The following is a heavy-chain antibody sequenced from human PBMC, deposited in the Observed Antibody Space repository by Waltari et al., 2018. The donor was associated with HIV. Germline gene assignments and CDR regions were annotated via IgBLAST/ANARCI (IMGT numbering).Heavy chain of an antibody. CDR1: GYTFINFD. CDR3: ARNSSGKGNRYFYYGLDV. J-gene: IGHJ6*02. Sequence: QVHLVQSGPEVKRPGASVKISCKAYGYTFINFDINWVRQAAGQGPEWLGWRNTNSRNKAYPYILEERGTMTRDISADTAYMEMSGLAPEDTAIYYCARNSSGKGNRYFYYGLDVWGQGTPVTV. V-gene: IGHV1-8*02. CDR2: RNTNSRNK. D-gene: IGHD3-22*01.